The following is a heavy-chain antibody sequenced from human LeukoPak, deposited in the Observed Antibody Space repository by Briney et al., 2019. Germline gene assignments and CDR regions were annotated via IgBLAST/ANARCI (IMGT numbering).Heavy chain of an antibody. D-gene: IGHD1-26*01. V-gene: IGHV4-59*01. CDR1: GGSFSGYY. CDR3: ARALGSYYGMDV. Sequence: SETLSLTCAVYGGSFSGYYWSWIRQPPGKGLEWIGYIYYSGSTNYNPSLKSRVTISVDTSKNQFSLKLSSVTAADTAVYYCARALGSYYGMDVWGQGTTVTVSS. J-gene: IGHJ6*02. CDR2: IYYSGST.